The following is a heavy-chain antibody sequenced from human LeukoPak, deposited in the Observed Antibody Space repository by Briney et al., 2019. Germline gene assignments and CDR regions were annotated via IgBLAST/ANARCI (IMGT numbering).Heavy chain of an antibody. V-gene: IGHV3-53*01. J-gene: IGHJ4*02. CDR3: ARASGGYYDSSGSFDY. Sequence: GGSLRLSCAASGFTFSSYVMNWVRQAPGKGLEWVSGIHSGDSTYYADSVKGRITISRDNSKNMLYLQMNSLRAEDTAVYHCARASGGYYDSSGSFDYWGQGTLVTVSS. D-gene: IGHD3-22*01. CDR2: IHSGDST. CDR1: GFTFSSYV.